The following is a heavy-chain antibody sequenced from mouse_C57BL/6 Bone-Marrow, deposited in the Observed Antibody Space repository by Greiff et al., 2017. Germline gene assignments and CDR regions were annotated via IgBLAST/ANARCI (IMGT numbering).Heavy chain of an antibody. CDR1: GYTFTSYW. CDR2: IHPNSGST. J-gene: IGHJ3*01. Sequence: QLQQPGAELVKPGASVKLSCKASGYTFTSYWMHWVKQRPGQGLEWIGMIHPNSGSTNYNEKFKSKATLTVDKSSSTAYMQLSSLTSEDSAVYYCARYDGYYEGWFAYWGQGTLVTVSA. D-gene: IGHD2-3*01. CDR3: ARYDGYYEGWFAY. V-gene: IGHV1-64*01.